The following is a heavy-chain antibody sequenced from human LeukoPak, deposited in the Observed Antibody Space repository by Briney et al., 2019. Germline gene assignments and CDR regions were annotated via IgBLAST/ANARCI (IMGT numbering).Heavy chain of an antibody. V-gene: IGHV1-8*01. Sequence: VASVTVSCKASGYTFTSYDINWVRQAPGQGLEWMGWMNPNSGNTGYAQKFQGRVTMTRNTSISTAYMELSSLRSEDTAVYYCARSLDGYNDNFDYWGQGTLVTVSS. CDR3: ARSLDGYNDNFDY. J-gene: IGHJ4*02. CDR2: MNPNSGNT. CDR1: GYTFTSYD. D-gene: IGHD5-24*01.